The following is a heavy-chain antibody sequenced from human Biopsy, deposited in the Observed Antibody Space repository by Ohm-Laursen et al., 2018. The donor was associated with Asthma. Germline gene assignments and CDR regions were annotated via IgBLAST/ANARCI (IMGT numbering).Heavy chain of an antibody. CDR3: ARHWDWGSFFDY. V-gene: IGHV4-39*01. Sequence: VTLSLTCTVSGGSMSSSSYYWGWIRQPPGKGLEWTGSISYTGSAYHNPSLKSRVTISVDTAKNHFSLKLASMTAADTAVYYCARHWDWGSFFDYWGQGTPVTVSS. CDR2: ISYTGSA. J-gene: IGHJ4*02. CDR1: GGSMSSSSYY. D-gene: IGHD7-27*01.